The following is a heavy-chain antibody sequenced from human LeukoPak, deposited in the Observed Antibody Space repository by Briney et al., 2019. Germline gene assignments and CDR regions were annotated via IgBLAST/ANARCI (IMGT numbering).Heavy chain of an antibody. Sequence: GGSLRLSCAASGFIVSSNYMSWVRQAPGKGLEWVSVIYSGGSTYYADSVKGRFTISRDISKNTLYLQMNSLRAEDTAVYYCAKSLIIAAAPGMDVWGQGTTVTVSS. D-gene: IGHD6-25*01. V-gene: IGHV3-53*01. CDR1: GFIVSSNY. J-gene: IGHJ6*02. CDR3: AKSLIIAAAPGMDV. CDR2: IYSGGST.